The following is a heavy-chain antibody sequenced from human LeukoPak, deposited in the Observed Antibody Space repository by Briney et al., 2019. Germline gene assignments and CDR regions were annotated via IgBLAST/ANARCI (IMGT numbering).Heavy chain of an antibody. CDR2: INPNSGGT. J-gene: IGHJ4*02. CDR3: ARAKVLVPDH. V-gene: IGHV1-2*02. Sequence: ASVKVSCKASGYTFTAYYMHWMRQAPGQGPEWMGWINPNSGGTNFAQKFQGMVTMTSDTSISTAYMELSSLRSDDTAIYDCARAKVLVPDHWGQGTLVTVSS. CDR1: GYTFTAYY.